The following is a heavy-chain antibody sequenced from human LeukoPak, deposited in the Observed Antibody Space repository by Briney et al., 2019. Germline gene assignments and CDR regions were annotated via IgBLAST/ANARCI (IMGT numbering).Heavy chain of an antibody. V-gene: IGHV4-59*01. CDR2: IYYSGST. Sequence: SETLSLTCTVSGGSISSYYWSWIRQPPGKGLEWIGYIYYSGSTNYNPSLKSRVTISVDTSKNQFSLKLSSVTAADTAVYYCARDHGYYGSGSYYKGPSSNWFGPWGQGTLVTVSS. CDR3: ARDHGYYGSGSYYKGPSSNWFGP. CDR1: GGSISSYY. D-gene: IGHD3-10*01. J-gene: IGHJ5*02.